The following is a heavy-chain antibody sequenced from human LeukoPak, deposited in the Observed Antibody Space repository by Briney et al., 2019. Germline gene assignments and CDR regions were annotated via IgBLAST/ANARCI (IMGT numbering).Heavy chain of an antibody. J-gene: IGHJ4*02. CDR3: ARDRNWDFDY. CDR1: GFTFSSYS. D-gene: IGHD7-27*01. CDR2: ISSSSSTI. Sequence: GGSLRLPCAASGFTFSSYSMNWVRQAPGKGLEWVSYISSSSSTIYYADSVKGRFTISRDNAKNSLYLQMDSLRAEDTAVYYCARDRNWDFDYWGQGTLVTVSS. V-gene: IGHV3-48*01.